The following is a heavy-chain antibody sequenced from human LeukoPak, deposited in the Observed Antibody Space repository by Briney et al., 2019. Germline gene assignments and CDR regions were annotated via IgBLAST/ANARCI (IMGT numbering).Heavy chain of an antibody. V-gene: IGHV1-2*02. CDR3: ARGMGFSSGWYIDN. CDR2: INPNSDGT. D-gene: IGHD6-19*01. Sequence: ASVKVSCKASGYNFIAYYIHWVRQAPGQGLEWMGWINPNSDGTKSAQTFQGRVTMTRDTSITTAYMELSSLISDDTAVYYCARGMGFSSGWYIDNWGQGTLITVSS. CDR1: GYNFIAYY. J-gene: IGHJ4*02.